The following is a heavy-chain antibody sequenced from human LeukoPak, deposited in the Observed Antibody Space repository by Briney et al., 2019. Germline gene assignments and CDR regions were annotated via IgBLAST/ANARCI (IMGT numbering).Heavy chain of an antibody. Sequence: GGSLRLSCAASGFTFSIYSMNWVRQAPGKGLEWVSYISSSSSTIYYADSVKGRFTIPRDNAKNTLYLQMNSLRAEDTAVYYCARDSYSIHYYYYYYMDVWGKGTTVTVSS. D-gene: IGHD4-11*01. CDR1: GFTFSIYS. CDR3: ARDSYSIHYYYYYYMDV. J-gene: IGHJ6*03. V-gene: IGHV3-48*04. CDR2: ISSSSSTI.